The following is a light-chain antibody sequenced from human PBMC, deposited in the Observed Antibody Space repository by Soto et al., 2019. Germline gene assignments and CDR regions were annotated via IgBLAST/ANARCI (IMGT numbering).Light chain of an antibody. CDR1: SSDVGGYNY. CDR2: DVS. Sequence: QSALTQPASVSGSPGQSITISCTGTSSDVGGYNYVSWYQQHPGKAPKLVIYDVSNRPSGVSNRFSGSKSGDTASLTISGRQSEDEAVYYCSSYTSSTSYVFGTGTKVTFL. V-gene: IGLV2-14*03. CDR3: SSYTSSTSYV. J-gene: IGLJ1*01.